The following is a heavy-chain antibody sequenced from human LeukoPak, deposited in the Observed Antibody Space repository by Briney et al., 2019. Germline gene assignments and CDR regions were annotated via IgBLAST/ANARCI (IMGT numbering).Heavy chain of an antibody. J-gene: IGHJ4*02. CDR2: LNPYSGDT. CDR3: VRSSYDSSLRFDDY. V-gene: IGHV1-2*02. Sequence: ASVNASCKASGYSFTGFYLHWVRQAPGQGLEWMGWLNPYSGDTNYAQNFQGRVTMTRGTSINTAYMELSRLRSDDTAVYYCVRSSYDSSLRFDDYWGQGTLVTVSS. D-gene: IGHD3-22*01. CDR1: GYSFTGFY.